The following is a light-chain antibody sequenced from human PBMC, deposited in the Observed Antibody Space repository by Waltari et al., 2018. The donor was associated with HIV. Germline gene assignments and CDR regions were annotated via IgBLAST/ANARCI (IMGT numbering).Light chain of an antibody. Sequence: EIVMTQSPATLSVSPGERATLSCRASQSIGSRLAWYQQKPGQAPRLLIYGASTRATGIPARISGSGSGTDFTLTISSLQSEDVAVYYCQQYNSWPPYTFGQGTKLEFK. J-gene: IGKJ2*01. CDR2: GAS. CDR1: QSIGSR. V-gene: IGKV3-15*01. CDR3: QQYNSWPPYT.